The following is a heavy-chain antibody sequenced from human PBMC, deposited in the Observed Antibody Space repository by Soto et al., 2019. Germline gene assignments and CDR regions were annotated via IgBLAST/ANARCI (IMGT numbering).Heavy chain of an antibody. V-gene: IGHV1-69*13. CDR2: IIPIFGTA. Sequence: SVKVSCKASGVTFSSYAISWVRQAPGQGLEWMGGIIPIFGTANYVQKFQGRVTITADESTSTAYMELSSLRSEDTAVYYCARMHNWNDYAFDIWGQGTMVTVSS. CDR3: ARMHNWNDYAFDI. D-gene: IGHD1-1*01. J-gene: IGHJ3*02. CDR1: GVTFSSYA.